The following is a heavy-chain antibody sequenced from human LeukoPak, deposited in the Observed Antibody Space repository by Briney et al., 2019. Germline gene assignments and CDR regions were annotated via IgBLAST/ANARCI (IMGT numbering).Heavy chain of an antibody. D-gene: IGHD3-16*02. J-gene: IGHJ3*02. CDR2: ISGSGGST. Sequence: PGGSLRLSCAASGFTFSSYAMSWVRQAPGKGLEWVSAISGSGGSTYYADSVKGRFTISRDNSKNTLYLQMNSLRAEDTAVYYCAKDVIGWGERGGALAFDIWGQGTMVTVSS. CDR1: GFTFSSYA. CDR3: AKDVIGWGERGGALAFDI. V-gene: IGHV3-23*01.